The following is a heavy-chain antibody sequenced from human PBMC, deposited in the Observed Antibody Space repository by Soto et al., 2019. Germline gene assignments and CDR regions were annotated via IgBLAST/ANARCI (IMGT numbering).Heavy chain of an antibody. D-gene: IGHD3-22*01. CDR2: IYYSGST. Sequence: QVQLQESGPGLVKPSQTLSLTCTVSGGSISSGGYYWSWIRQHPGKGLEWIGYIYYSGSTYYNPSLKSRVTISVETSKNQFSLKLSSVTAADTAVYYCARDIADDSSGYYDCWGQGTLVTVSS. J-gene: IGHJ4*02. V-gene: IGHV4-31*03. CDR3: ARDIADDSSGYYDC. CDR1: GGSISSGGYY.